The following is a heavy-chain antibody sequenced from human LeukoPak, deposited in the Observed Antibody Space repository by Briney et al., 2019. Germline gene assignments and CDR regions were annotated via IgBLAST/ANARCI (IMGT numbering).Heavy chain of an antibody. J-gene: IGHJ5*02. CDR1: GFAFNFYA. Sequence: GGYLRLSCAASGFAFNFYAMTWVRQAPGKRLQWVSTINASGGNTYYAESVRGRFTISRDNSKDTLYLQLNSLTAEDTAIYYCAKPISGGLAVSADWFDPWGQGTLVAVSS. D-gene: IGHD5/OR15-5a*01. V-gene: IGHV3-23*01. CDR3: AKPISGGLAVSADWFDP. CDR2: INASGGNT.